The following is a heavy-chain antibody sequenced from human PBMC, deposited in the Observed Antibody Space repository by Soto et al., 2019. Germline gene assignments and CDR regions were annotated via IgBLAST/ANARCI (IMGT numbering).Heavy chain of an antibody. D-gene: IGHD3-22*01. CDR2: IIPIFGTA. V-gene: IGHV1-69*06. CDR1: GGTFSSYA. CDR3: ARSDSSGYYTYYYYGMDV. Sequence: SVKVSCKASGGTFSSYAISWVRQAPGQGLEWMGGIIPIFGTANYAQKFQGRVTITADKSTSTAYMELSSLRSEDTAVYYCARSDSSGYYTYYYYGMDVWGQGTTVTVSS. J-gene: IGHJ6*02.